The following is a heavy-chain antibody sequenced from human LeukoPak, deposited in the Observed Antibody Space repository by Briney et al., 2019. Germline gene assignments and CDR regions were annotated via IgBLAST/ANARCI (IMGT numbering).Heavy chain of an antibody. Sequence: SVNVSCKASVYTFTSYAMHWVRQAPGHRREWMGWINAGNGNTKYSQKFQRRDTITRDTSASTAYMELRSLRSEDTAVYYCAKPLFKYSSSWYGAYWGQGTLVTVSS. J-gene: IGHJ4*02. V-gene: IGHV1-3*01. CDR1: VYTFTSYA. CDR3: AKPLFKYSSSWYGAY. D-gene: IGHD6-13*01. CDR2: INAGNGNT.